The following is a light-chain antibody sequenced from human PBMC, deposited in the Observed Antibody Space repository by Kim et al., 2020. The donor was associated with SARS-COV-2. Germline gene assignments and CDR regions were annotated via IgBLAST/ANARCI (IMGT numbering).Light chain of an antibody. CDR1: QSVSSSY. V-gene: IGKV3-20*01. Sequence: PGERATLSCRASQSVSSSYLAWYQQKPGQAPRLLIYGASSRATGIPDRFSGSGSGTDFTLTISRLEPEDFAVYYCQQYGSSPTLTFGGGTKVEIK. CDR2: GAS. J-gene: IGKJ4*01. CDR3: QQYGSSPTLT.